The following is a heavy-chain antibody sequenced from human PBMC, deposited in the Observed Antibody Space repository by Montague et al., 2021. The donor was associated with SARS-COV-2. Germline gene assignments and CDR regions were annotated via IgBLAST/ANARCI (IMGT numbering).Heavy chain of an antibody. CDR1: GFGFSGYW. CDR2: IKQDGSEK. Sequence: SLRLSCAAPGFGFSGYWLGWVRQVPGKGLKWVADIKQDGSEKYYLDSVEGRFTISRDNAKNSLFLQMNSLRGDDTAVYYCVRALGSGDFDFWGQGTLVSVSS. V-gene: IGHV3-7*03. D-gene: IGHD2-21*01. CDR3: VRALGSGDFDF. J-gene: IGHJ4*02.